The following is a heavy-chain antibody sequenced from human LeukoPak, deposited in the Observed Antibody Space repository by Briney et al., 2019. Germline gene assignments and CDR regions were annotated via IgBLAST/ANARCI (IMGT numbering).Heavy chain of an antibody. V-gene: IGHV3-23*01. CDR3: TKESLEWLLSYYYYMDV. D-gene: IGHD3-3*01. Sequence: PGGSLRLSCAASGFTLSSYAMSWVRQAPGKGLEWVSAISGSGGSTYYADSVKGRFTISRDNSKNTLYLQMNSLRAEDTAVYYCTKESLEWLLSYYYYMDVWGKGTTVTVSS. CDR2: ISGSGGST. J-gene: IGHJ6*03. CDR1: GFTLSSYA.